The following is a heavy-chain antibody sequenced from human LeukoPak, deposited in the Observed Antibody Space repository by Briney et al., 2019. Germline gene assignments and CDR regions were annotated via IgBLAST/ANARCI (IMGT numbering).Heavy chain of an antibody. Sequence: SETLSLTCAVYGGSLSVYYWSWLRQPPGKGLEWLGQINHSESTNYDPSLKSRVTISVDTSKNQCFLKLSSVTAADTAVYYCARGAEKDIVVVVAPVAARAFDIWGQGTMVTVSS. CDR2: INHSEST. J-gene: IGHJ3*02. CDR3: ARGAEKDIVVVVAPVAARAFDI. V-gene: IGHV4-34*01. D-gene: IGHD2-15*01. CDR1: GGSLSVYY.